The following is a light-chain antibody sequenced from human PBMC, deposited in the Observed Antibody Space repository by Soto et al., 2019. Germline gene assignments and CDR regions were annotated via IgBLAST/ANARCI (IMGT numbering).Light chain of an antibody. V-gene: IGKV3-11*01. CDR3: QQRSNWPRYT. Sequence: EIVLTQSPATLSLSPGERATLSCRASQSVSSYLAWYQQKPGQAPRLLIYDASNRATGIPARFRGSGSGTDFTLTISSLEPEDFAVYYCQQRSNWPRYTFGQGTKVDIK. CDR1: QSVSSY. CDR2: DAS. J-gene: IGKJ2*01.